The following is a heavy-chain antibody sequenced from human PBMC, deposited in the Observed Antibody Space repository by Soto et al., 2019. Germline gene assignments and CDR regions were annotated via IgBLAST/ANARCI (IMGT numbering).Heavy chain of an antibody. J-gene: IGHJ5*02. CDR3: VRSGTTHPLRHLAGVYYKWFDP. CDR1: GFTLISYA. V-gene: IGHV3-64D*06. Sequence: PGGSLRLSCSASGFTLISYAMHWVRQAPGKGLEYVSSISSSGGSTNYADSVKGRFTISRDNSGNTLYIQMRSLRVEDTAVYYCVRSGTTHPLRHLAGVYYKWFDPWGQGTLVTVSS. D-gene: IGHD3-3*01. CDR2: ISSSGGST.